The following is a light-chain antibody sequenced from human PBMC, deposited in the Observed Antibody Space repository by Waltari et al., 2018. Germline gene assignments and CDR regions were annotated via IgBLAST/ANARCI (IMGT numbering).Light chain of an antibody. Sequence: EIVMTQSPATLSLSPGQRATLSCRASRSISSNLAWYQQKPGQAPRLLIFAASNRAAGVPARFSGSASGTEYSLTISSLQPEDSAVYYCHQYNHWPPGGWAFGQGTKVEIK. CDR3: HQYNHWPPGGWA. CDR1: RSISSN. CDR2: AAS. J-gene: IGKJ1*01. V-gene: IGKV3-15*01.